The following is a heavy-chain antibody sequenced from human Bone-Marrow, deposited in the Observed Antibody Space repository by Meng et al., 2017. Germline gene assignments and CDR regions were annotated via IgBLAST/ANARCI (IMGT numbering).Heavy chain of an antibody. D-gene: IGHD1-26*01. CDR1: GYTFTRHG. V-gene: IGHV1-18*01. CDR3: ARGNRWEGATEFPFDI. Sequence: ASVKVSCKASGYTFTRHGISWVRQAPGQGLEWMGWISGYNGNRNYAQKLQDRVTMTTDTSTSTAYMELRSLRSDDTAVDYCARGNRWEGATEFPFDIWGQGTMVTVSS. CDR2: ISGYNGNR. J-gene: IGHJ3*02.